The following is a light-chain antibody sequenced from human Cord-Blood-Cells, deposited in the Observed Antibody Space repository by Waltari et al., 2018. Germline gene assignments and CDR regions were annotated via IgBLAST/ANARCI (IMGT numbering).Light chain of an antibody. CDR1: SGINVGTYR. Sequence: QAVLTQLASLSASPGASASLTCTLRSGINVGTYRIYWYQQKPGSPPQYLLRYKSDSDKQQGFGVTSRFSGSKDASAKAGILLISGLQSEDEADYYCMIWHSSAWVFGGGTKLTVL. J-gene: IGLJ3*02. V-gene: IGLV5-45*01. CDR3: MIWHSSAWV. CDR2: YKSDSDK.